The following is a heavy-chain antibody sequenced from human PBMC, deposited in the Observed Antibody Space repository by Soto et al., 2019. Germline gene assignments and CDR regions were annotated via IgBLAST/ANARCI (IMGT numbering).Heavy chain of an antibody. CDR3: AREQTGTRFVDY. CDR1: GFTFSSYS. Sequence: LRLSCAASGFTFSSYSMNWVRQAPGKGLEWVSSISSSSSYIYYADSVKGRFTISRDNAKNSLYLQMNSLRAEDTAVYYCAREQTGTRFVDYWGQGTLVTVSS. CDR2: ISSSSSYI. J-gene: IGHJ4*02. D-gene: IGHD1-1*01. V-gene: IGHV3-21*01.